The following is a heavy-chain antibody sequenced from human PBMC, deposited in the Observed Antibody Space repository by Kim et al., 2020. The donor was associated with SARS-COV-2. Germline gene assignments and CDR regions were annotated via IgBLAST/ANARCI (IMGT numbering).Heavy chain of an antibody. V-gene: IGHV5-10-1*01. Sequence: TNYSPSFQGHVTISADKSISTAYLQWSSLKASDTAMYYCARLGATGYSSPWGQGTLVTVSS. CDR3: ARLGATGYSSP. CDR2: T. J-gene: IGHJ5*02. D-gene: IGHD6-13*01.